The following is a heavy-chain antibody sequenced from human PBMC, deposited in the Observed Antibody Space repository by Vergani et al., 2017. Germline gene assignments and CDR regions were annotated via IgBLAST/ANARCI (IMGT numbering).Heavy chain of an antibody. CDR1: GFTFSSYA. CDR2: ISGSGGST. V-gene: IGHV3-23*01. D-gene: IGHD2-21*02. J-gene: IGHJ3*02. CDR3: AKDLAKVVTAILCAFDI. Sequence: EVQLLESGGGLVQPGGSLRLSCAASGFTFSSYAMSWVRQAPGKGLEWVSAISGSGGSTYYADSVKGRFTISRDNSKNTLYLQMNSLRAEDTAVYYCAKDLAKVVTAILCAFDIWGQGTMVTVSS.